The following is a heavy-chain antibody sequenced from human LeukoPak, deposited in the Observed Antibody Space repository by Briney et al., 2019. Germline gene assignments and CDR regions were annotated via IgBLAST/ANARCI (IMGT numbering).Heavy chain of an antibody. D-gene: IGHD3-22*01. Sequence: GGSLRLSCAASGFTFSSYSMNWVRQAPGKGLEWVSYISSSSSTIYYADSVKGRFTISRDNAKNSLYLQMNSLRDEDTAVYYCARDRPYYYDSSGYSACWGQGTLVTVSS. CDR3: ARDRPYYYDSSGYSAC. J-gene: IGHJ4*02. CDR1: GFTFSSYS. V-gene: IGHV3-48*02. CDR2: ISSSSSTI.